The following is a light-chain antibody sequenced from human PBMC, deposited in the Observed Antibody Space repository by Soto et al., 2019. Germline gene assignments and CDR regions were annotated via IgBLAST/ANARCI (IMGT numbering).Light chain of an antibody. J-gene: IGLJ1*01. CDR3: SSYAGSNNFV. CDR2: EVS. V-gene: IGLV2-8*01. Sequence: QSVLNQPPSASGSPGQSVTISCTGTSSDVGGYNYVSWYQQHPGKAPKLMIYEVSKRPSGVPDRFSGSKSDNTASLTVSGLQPEDEADYYCSSYAGSNNFVFGTGTKVTVL. CDR1: SSDVGGYNY.